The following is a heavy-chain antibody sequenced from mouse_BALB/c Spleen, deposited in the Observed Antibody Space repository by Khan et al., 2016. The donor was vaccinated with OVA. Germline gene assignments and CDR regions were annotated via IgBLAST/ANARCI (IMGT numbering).Heavy chain of an antibody. J-gene: IGHJ2*01. V-gene: IGHV3-2*02. CDR1: GYSITSGYA. CDR2: ISYSGGT. CDR3: ARGNYYGYYFDY. Sequence: EVQLVESGPGLVKPSQSLSLTCTVTGYSITSGYAWNWIRQFPGNKLEWMGYISYSGGTSYNPSLKSRISITRDTSKNQFFLQLNSVTTEDTATYYCARGNYYGYYFDYWGQGTPSHSLL. D-gene: IGHD1-1*01.